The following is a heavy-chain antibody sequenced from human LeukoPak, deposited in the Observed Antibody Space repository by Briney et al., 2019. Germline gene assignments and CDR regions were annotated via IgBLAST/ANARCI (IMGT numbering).Heavy chain of an antibody. CDR1: GFTFSSYW. CDR2: IKQDGSDK. V-gene: IGHV3-7*01. CDR3: ARDPYSGNYGAYYYYYMDV. Sequence: GGSLRLSCAASGFTFSSYWMSWVRQAPGKGLEWVANIKQDGSDKYYVDSVKGRFTISRDNVKKSLYLQMDSLRVEDTAEYYCARDPYSGNYGAYYYYYMDVWGKGTTVTVSS. D-gene: IGHD1-26*01. J-gene: IGHJ6*03.